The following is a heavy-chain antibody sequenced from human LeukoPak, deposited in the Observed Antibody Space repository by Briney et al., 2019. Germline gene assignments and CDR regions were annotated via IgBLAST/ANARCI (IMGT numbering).Heavy chain of an antibody. V-gene: IGHV4-59*12. CDR1: GCSISSYY. D-gene: IGHD6-13*01. CDR2: IYYSGST. CDR3: ARGEAFIAAAGTLYYFDY. Sequence: SETLSLTCTVSGCSISSYYWSWIRQPPGKGLEWMGYIYYSGSTNYNPSLKSRVTISVDTSKNQFSLKLSSVTAADTAVYYCARGEAFIAAAGTLYYFDYWGQGTLVTVSS. J-gene: IGHJ4*02.